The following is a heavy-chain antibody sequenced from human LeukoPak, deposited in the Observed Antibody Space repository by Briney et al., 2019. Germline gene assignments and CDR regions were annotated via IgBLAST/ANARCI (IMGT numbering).Heavy chain of an antibody. CDR3: ARNPLGYCSSTSCYNPNWFDP. CDR1: GGTFSSYA. Sequence: GASVKVSCKASGGTFSSYAISWVRQAPGQGLEWMGWISAYNGNTNYAQKLQGRVTMTTDTSTSTAYMELRSLRSDDTAVYYCARNPLGYCSSTSCYNPNWFDPWGQGTLVTVSS. V-gene: IGHV1-18*01. J-gene: IGHJ5*02. CDR2: ISAYNGNT. D-gene: IGHD2-2*02.